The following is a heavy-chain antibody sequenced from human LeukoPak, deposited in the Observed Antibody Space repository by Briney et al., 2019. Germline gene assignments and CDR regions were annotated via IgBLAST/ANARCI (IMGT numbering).Heavy chain of an antibody. CDR2: IRYDGSNK. D-gene: IGHD6-13*01. CDR3: AKERGVGAGRTYLLLYYFDY. Sequence: GGSLRLSCAASGFTFSSYGMHWVRQAPGKGLEWVAFIRYDGSNKYYVDSVKDRFTISRDNSKNTLCLQMNSLRAEDTAVYYCAKERGVGAGRTYLLLYYFDYWGQGTLVTVSS. V-gene: IGHV3-30*02. CDR1: GFTFSSYG. J-gene: IGHJ4*02.